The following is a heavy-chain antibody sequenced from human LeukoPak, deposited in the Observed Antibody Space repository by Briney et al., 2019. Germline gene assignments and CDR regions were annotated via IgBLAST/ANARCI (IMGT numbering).Heavy chain of an antibody. D-gene: IGHD3-16*02. CDR1: GFTFSNAW. CDR2: IKSKTDGGTT. Sequence: GGSLRLSWAASGFTFSNAWMSWVRQAPGKGLEWVGRIKSKTDGGTTDYAAPVKGRFTISRDDSKNTLYLQMNSLKTEDTAVYYCTTVDYDYVWGSYRPIDYWGQGTLVAVSS. V-gene: IGHV3-15*01. J-gene: IGHJ4*02. CDR3: TTVDYDYVWGSYRPIDY.